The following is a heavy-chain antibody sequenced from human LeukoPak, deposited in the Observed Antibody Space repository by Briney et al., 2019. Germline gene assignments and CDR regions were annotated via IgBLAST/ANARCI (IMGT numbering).Heavy chain of an antibody. V-gene: IGHV3-30-3*01. J-gene: IGHJ4*02. CDR2: ISYDGSNK. CDR3: ARDFGQWLVRGGFDY. CDR1: GFTFSSYA. D-gene: IGHD6-19*01. Sequence: SGGSLRLSCAASGFTFSSYAMNWVRQAPGKGLEWVAVISYDGSNKYYADSVKGRFTISRDNSKNTLYLQMNSLRAEDTAVYYCARDFGQWLVRGGFDYWGQGTLVTVSS.